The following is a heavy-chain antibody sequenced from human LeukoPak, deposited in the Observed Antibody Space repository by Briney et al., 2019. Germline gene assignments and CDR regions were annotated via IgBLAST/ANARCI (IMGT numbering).Heavy chain of an antibody. CDR1: GGSDRDYY. J-gene: IGHJ4*02. D-gene: IGHD7-27*01. CDR2: IYYTGT. CDR3: ASRKLGNDY. V-gene: IGHV4-59*02. Sequence: SETLSLTCTVSGGSDRDYYWSWIRQSPGKGLEWIGYIYYTGTSYNPSLKSRVTISADTSKNQFSLNLSSVTAADTAVYYCASRKLGNDYWGQGTLVTVSS.